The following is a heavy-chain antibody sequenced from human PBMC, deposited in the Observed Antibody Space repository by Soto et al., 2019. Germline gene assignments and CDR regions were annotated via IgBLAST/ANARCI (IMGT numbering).Heavy chain of an antibody. CDR1: GDTFNFYT. Sequence: QVQLVQSGAEVKKPGSSVTVSCKASGDTFNFYTINWVRQAPGLGLEWMGRFNPILSFSNSALKFQGRVTLTADKSTSTAYMVLSSLRSEDTAIYYCATRFGSGSRAFDYWGQGALVTVSS. CDR2: FNPILSFS. V-gene: IGHV1-69*02. D-gene: IGHD3-10*01. CDR3: ATRFGSGSRAFDY. J-gene: IGHJ4*02.